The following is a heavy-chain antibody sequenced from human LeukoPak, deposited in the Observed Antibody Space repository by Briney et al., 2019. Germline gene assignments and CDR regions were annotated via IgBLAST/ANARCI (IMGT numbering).Heavy chain of an antibody. V-gene: IGHV1-18*01. D-gene: IGHD2-2*01. J-gene: IGHJ3*02. CDR3: ARDSGEKYQRGLKRVSFDI. Sequence: GASVKVSCKASGYTFTSYGISWVRQAPGQGLEWMGWISAYNGNTNYAQKLQGRVTMTTDTSTSTAYMELRSLRSDDTAVYYCARDSGEKYQRGLKRVSFDIWGQGTMVTVSS. CDR1: GYTFTSYG. CDR2: ISAYNGNT.